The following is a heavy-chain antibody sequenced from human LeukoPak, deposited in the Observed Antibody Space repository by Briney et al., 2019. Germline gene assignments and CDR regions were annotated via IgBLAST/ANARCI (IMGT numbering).Heavy chain of an antibody. CDR1: GYTFTGYY. J-gene: IGHJ3*02. V-gene: IGHV1-2*02. CDR3: AREDIVLMVYASRAAFDI. CDR2: INPNSGGT. Sequence: ASVKVSCKASGYTFTGYYIHWVRQAPGQGPEWMGWINPNSGGTNYAQKFQGRVTMTRDTSISTAYMELSRLRSDDTAVYYCAREDIVLMVYASRAAFDIWGQGTMVTVSS. D-gene: IGHD2-8*01.